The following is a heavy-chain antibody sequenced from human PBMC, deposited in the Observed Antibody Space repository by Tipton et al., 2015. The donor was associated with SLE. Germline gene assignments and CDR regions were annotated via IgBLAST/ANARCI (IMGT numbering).Heavy chain of an antibody. CDR3: ARAGGYGDYRYYFDY. CDR2: IYYSGST. J-gene: IGHJ4*02. CDR1: GFTFSSYA. D-gene: IGHD4-17*01. V-gene: IGHV4-31*02. Sequence: LRLSCAASGFTFSSYAMSWIRQHPGKGLEWIGYIYYSGSTYYNPSLKSRVTISVGTSKNQFSLKLSSVTAADTAVYYCARAGGYGDYRYYFDYWGQGTLVTVSS.